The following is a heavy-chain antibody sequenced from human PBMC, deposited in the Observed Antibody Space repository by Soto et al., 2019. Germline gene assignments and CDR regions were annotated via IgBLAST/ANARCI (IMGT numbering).Heavy chain of an antibody. D-gene: IGHD1-7*01. CDR2: ITYDGSFQ. CDR1: GFNFDNYG. Sequence: LRLSCQASGFNFDNYGMHWVRQAPGKGLEWVAVITYDGSFQYYADSVKGRFTISRDNSKNTLSLHLNTLKPEDTAVYHCAKDRVGGTFYTPLAFWGQGTLVTVSS. V-gene: IGHV3-30*18. J-gene: IGHJ4*02. CDR3: AKDRVGGTFYTPLAF.